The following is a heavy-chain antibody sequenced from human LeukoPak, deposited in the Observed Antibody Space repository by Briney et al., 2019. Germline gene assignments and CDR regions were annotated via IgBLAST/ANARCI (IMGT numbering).Heavy chain of an antibody. CDR1: GFISSSYW. Sequence: AGWSLRLSYAASGFISSSYWMSWVRQAARNRLEWVANIKQDGSERYYADSVKGRFTISRDYAKNAQFLQINSLSSEPTAVYCSARHVRFQGVDYWGEGTLVTVSS. J-gene: IGHJ4*02. V-gene: IGHV3-7*01. D-gene: IGHD2/OR15-2a*01. CDR3: ARHVRFQGVDY. CDR2: IKQDGSER.